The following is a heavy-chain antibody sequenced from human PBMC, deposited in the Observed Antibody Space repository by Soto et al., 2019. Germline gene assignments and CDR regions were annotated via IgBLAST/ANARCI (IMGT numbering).Heavy chain of an antibody. J-gene: IGHJ4*02. CDR2: IYYSGNT. CDR1: GGSTSSDNY. V-gene: IGHV4-30-4*01. D-gene: IGHD3-16*01. Sequence: PSETLSLTCTVSGGSTSSDNYWSWIRQPPGKGLEWIGHIYYSGNTDYNPSLKSRLAISIDTSKNQFSLKLSSVTAADTAVYFYAREGGESSDGLYYFDSWGQGSLVTVSS. CDR3: AREGGESSDGLYYFDS.